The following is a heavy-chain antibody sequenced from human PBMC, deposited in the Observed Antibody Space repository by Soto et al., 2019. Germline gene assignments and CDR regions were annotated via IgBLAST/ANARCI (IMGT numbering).Heavy chain of an antibody. J-gene: IGHJ4*02. V-gene: IGHV3-15*01. CDR2: IKSKTDGGTT. Sequence: VGSLRLSCAASGFTFNDSWMSWVRQAPVKGLEWVGRIKSKTDGGTTDYAAPVEGRFTISRDDSQNTLFLQMNSPKTEDTAVYYCTAGSTFNYWGQGTLVTVSS. CDR1: GFTFNDSW. CDR3: TAGSTFNY.